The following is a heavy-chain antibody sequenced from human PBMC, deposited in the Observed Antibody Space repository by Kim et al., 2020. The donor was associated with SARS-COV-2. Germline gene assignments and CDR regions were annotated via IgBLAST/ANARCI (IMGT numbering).Heavy chain of an antibody. CDR1: GGSISSSSYY. Sequence: SETLSLTCTVSGGSISSSSYYWGWIRQPPGKGLEWIGSIYYSGSTYYNPSLKSRVTISVDTSKNQFSLKLSSVTAADTAVYYCARHKTGIAVAGRQIVYWGQGTLVTVSS. V-gene: IGHV4-39*01. D-gene: IGHD6-19*01. CDR3: ARHKTGIAVAGRQIVY. CDR2: IYYSGST. J-gene: IGHJ4*02.